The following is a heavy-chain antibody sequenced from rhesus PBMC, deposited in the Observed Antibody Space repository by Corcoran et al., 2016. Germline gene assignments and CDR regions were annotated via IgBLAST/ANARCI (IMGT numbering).Heavy chain of an antibody. J-gene: IGHJ4*01. D-gene: IGHD3-16*01. V-gene: IGHV4-122*02. Sequence: QLQLQESGPGLVKPSETLSLTCAVSGYSISSGYGWSWIRQPPGKGLEWIGYISFSGSTSYNPSPKRRVTISRYTSQNQFSLMLCSVTAAVTAVYYCARSRYSGSYLDYWGQGVLVTVSS. CDR2: ISFSGST. CDR3: ARSRYSGSYLDY. CDR1: GYSISSGYG.